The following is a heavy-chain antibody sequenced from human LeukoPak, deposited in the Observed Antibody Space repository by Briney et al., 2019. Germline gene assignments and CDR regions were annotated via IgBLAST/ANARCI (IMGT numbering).Heavy chain of an antibody. J-gene: IGHJ4*02. Sequence: GASVKVSCKASCYTFTSYGISWVRQAPGQGLEWMGWISAYNGNTNYAQKLQGRVTMTTDTSTSTAYMELRSLRSDDTAVYYCARDRGGPLGYCSSTSCYNDDYWGQGTLVTVSS. CDR3: ARDRGGPLGYCSSTSCYNDDY. CDR2: ISAYNGNT. V-gene: IGHV1-18*01. D-gene: IGHD2-2*01. CDR1: CYTFTSYG.